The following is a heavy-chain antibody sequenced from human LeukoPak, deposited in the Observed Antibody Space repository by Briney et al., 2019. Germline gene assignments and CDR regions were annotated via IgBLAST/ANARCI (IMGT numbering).Heavy chain of an antibody. D-gene: IGHD1-1*01. CDR3: ARVATGTTADY. CDR1: GGTFISYA. Sequence: SVKVSCKASGGTFISYAISWVRQAPGQGLEWMGGIIPIFGTANYAQKFQGRVRITADESTSTAYMELSSLRSEDTAVYYCARVATGTTADYWGQGTLVTVSS. J-gene: IGHJ4*02. V-gene: IGHV1-69*01. CDR2: IIPIFGTA.